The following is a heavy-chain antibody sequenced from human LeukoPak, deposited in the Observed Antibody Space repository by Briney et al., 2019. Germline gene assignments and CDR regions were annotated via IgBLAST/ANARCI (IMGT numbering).Heavy chain of an antibody. CDR3: ARVGVTLTTYDY. CDR2: IYHSGST. J-gene: IGHJ4*02. V-gene: IGHV4-38-2*02. Sequence: SETLSLTCTVSGYSISSGYYWGWIRQPPGKGLEWIGSIYHSGSTYYNPSLKSRVTISVDTSKNQFSLKLSSVTAADTAVYYCARVGVTLTTYDYWGQGTLVTVSS. CDR1: GYSISSGYY. D-gene: IGHD2/OR15-2a*01.